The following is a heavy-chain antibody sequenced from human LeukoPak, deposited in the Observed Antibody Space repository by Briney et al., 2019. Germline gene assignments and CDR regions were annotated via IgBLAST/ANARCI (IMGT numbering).Heavy chain of an antibody. CDR1: GGSISSYY. Sequence: PSETLSLTCTVSGGSISSYYWSWIRQPAGKGLEWIGRIYTSGSTNYNPSLKSRVTMSVDTSKNQFSLKLSSVTAADTAVYYCARDRYDYGDLRDFDYWGQGTLVTVSS. CDR3: ARDRYDYGDLRDFDY. CDR2: IYTSGST. D-gene: IGHD4-17*01. J-gene: IGHJ4*02. V-gene: IGHV4-4*07.